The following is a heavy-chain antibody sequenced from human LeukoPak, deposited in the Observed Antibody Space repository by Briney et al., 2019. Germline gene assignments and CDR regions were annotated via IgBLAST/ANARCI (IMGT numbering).Heavy chain of an antibody. V-gene: IGHV3-7*01. CDR3: ARDPAGLRGVPLDY. CDR1: GFTFSSYW. J-gene: IGHJ4*02. CDR2: IKQDGSEK. Sequence: GGSLRLSCAASGFTFSSYWMSWVRQAPGKGLEWVANIKQDGSEKYYVDSVKGRFTISRDNAKNSLYLQMNSLRAEDTAVYYCARDPAGLRGVPLDYWGQGTLVTVSS. D-gene: IGHD3-10*01.